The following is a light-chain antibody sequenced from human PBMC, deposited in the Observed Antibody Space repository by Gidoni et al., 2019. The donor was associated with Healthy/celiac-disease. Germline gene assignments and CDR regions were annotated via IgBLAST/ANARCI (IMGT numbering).Light chain of an antibody. CDR1: QSVSSN. J-gene: IGKJ1*01. CDR2: GAS. CDR3: QQYNNWPRGT. Sequence: EIVMTQSPATLSVSPGERATLPCRASQSVSSNLAWYQQKPGQAPRLLIYGASHRATGIPARFSGSGSGTEFTLTISSLQSEDFAVYYCQQYNNWPRGTFGQGTKVEIK. V-gene: IGKV3-15*01.